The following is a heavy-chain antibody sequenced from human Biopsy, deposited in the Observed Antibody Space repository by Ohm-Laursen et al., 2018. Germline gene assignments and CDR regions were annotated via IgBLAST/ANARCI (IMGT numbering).Heavy chain of an antibody. D-gene: IGHD3-9*01. V-gene: IGHV1-2*02. CDR3: ARVPAYPSIDGYYGLDL. CDR2: INPNSGNA. Sequence: GSSVKVSCKASGYTFAGYYLHWVRQAPGHGLGWMGWINPNSGNANYAQSFQGRLTVTRDTSISTAYMELTSLTFDDTAIYYFARVPAYPSIDGYYGLDLWGQGTTVIVSS. J-gene: IGHJ6*02. CDR1: GYTFAGYY.